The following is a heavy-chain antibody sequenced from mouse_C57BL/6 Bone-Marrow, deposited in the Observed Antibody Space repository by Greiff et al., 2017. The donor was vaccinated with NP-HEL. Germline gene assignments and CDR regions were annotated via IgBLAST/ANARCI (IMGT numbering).Heavy chain of an antibody. D-gene: IGHD2-10*01. V-gene: IGHV1-64*01. CDR1: GYTFTSYW. Sequence: QVQLKQPGAELVKPGASVKLSCKASGYTFTSYWMHWVKQRPGQGLEWIGMIHPNSGSTNYNEKFKSKATLTVDKSSSTAYMQLSSLTSEDSAVYYCASLQSYFASWGQGTTLTVSS. J-gene: IGHJ2*01. CDR3: ASLQSYFAS. CDR2: IHPNSGST.